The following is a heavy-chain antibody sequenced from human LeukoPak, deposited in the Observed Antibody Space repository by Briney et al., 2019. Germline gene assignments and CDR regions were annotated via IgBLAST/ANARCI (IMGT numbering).Heavy chain of an antibody. CDR3: ARYQPHVTDAFDI. J-gene: IGHJ3*02. CDR1: GYSISSGSY. Sequence: KPSETLSLTCTVSGYSISSGSYWGWIRQPPGKGLEWIGSIYHSGSTYYNPSLKSRVTISVDTSKNQFSLKLSSVTAADTAVYYCARYQPHVTDAFDIWGQGTMVTVSS. D-gene: IGHD3-10*02. CDR2: IYHSGST. V-gene: IGHV4-38-2*02.